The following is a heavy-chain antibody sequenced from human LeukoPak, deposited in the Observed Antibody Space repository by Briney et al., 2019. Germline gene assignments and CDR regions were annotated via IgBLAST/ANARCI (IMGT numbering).Heavy chain of an antibody. CDR1: GGTFSSYA. D-gene: IGHD1-26*01. Sequence: ASVKVSCKAYGGTFSSYAISWVRQAPGQGLESMGRIIPIFGTANYAQKFQGRVTITTDESTSTAYMELSSLRSEDTAVYYCARGIVGATTGDAFDIWGQGTMVTVSS. CDR2: IIPIFGTA. CDR3: ARGIVGATTGDAFDI. V-gene: IGHV1-69*05. J-gene: IGHJ3*02.